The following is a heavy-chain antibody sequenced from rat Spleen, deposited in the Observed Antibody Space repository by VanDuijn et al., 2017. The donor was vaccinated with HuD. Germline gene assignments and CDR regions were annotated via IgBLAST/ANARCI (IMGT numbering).Heavy chain of an antibody. J-gene: IGHJ2*01. Sequence: QVQLKESGPGLVQPSQTLSLTCTVAGFSLTSYNVHWVRQPPGKGLEWMGVIWNTGGTRYNSALKSRLSISRDTSKSQVFLKMNRLQTEDTATYYCARDWSYNSGFDYWGQGVMVTVSS. D-gene: IGHD4-3*01. CDR1: GFSLTSYN. CDR2: IWNTGGT. CDR3: ARDWSYNSGFDY. V-gene: IGHV2-41*01.